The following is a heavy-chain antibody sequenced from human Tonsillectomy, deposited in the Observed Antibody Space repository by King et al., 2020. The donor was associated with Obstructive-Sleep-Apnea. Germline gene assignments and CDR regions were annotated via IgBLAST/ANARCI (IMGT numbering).Heavy chain of an antibody. Sequence: QLQESGPGLVKPSETLSLTCTVSGASINNYFWSWIRQSPGKGLEWIGYVYSTGSTNYNPSLKSRVTISVDTSENQFSLNLNSVTAADTAVYFCARSGDGAYWYYDLWGRGTLAT. D-gene: IGHD7-27*01. V-gene: IGHV4-59*08. CDR2: VYSTGST. CDR3: ARSGDGAYWYYDL. CDR1: GASINNYF. J-gene: IGHJ2*01.